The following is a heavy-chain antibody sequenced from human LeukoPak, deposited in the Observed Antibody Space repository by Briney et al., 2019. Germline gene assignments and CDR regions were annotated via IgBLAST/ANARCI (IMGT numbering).Heavy chain of an antibody. J-gene: IGHJ4*02. D-gene: IGHD3-10*01. V-gene: IGHV1-69*02. CDR3: ARAVDYYGSGSHG. CDR1: GGTFSSYT. CDR2: IIPILGIA. Sequence: SVKVSCKASGGTFSSYTISWVRQAPGQGLEWMGRIIPILGIANYAQKFQGRVTIPADKSTSTAYMELSSLRSEDTAVYYCARAVDYYGSGSHGWGQGTLVTVSS.